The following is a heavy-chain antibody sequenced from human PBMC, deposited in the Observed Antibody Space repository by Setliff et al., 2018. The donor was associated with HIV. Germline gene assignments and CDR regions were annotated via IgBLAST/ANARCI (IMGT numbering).Heavy chain of an antibody. J-gene: IGHJ4*02. V-gene: IGHV1-69*01. Sequence: GASVKVSCKASGGTFNSYTFSWVRQAPGQGLEWMGGIIPIFGTEHYAPKFQGRVTITADESTSTVYMERCSLRSEDTAVYYCARDPTGWAARFDYWGQGTLVTVSS. CDR1: GGTFNSYT. D-gene: IGHD6-6*01. CDR2: IIPIFGTE. CDR3: ARDPTGWAARFDY.